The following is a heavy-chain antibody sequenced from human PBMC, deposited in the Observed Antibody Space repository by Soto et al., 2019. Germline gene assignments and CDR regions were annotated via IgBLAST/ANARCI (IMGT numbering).Heavy chain of an antibody. Sequence: EVQLVESGGGLVQTGGSLRLSCAVSGFRFRDYWMSWVRQAPGKGLEWVANIKQDESDKYYVDSVKGRFTISRDNAKNALYLQMNSLRVADTAVYYCAAYCYTMTCTHFHGYSWGQGTQVTVSS. V-gene: IGHV3-7*03. D-gene: IGHD3-16*02. CDR1: GFRFRDYW. J-gene: IGHJ5*02. CDR2: IKQDESDK. CDR3: AAYCYTMTCTHFHGYS.